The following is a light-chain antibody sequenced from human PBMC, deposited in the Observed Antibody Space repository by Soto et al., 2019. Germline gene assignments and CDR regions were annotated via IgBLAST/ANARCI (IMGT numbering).Light chain of an antibody. V-gene: IGKV3-20*01. Sequence: EIVLTQSPGTLSLSPGERATLSCRASQSVSSSYLAWYQQKPGQAPRLLIYGASSRATGIPDRVSASGSGTDFTLTISRLEPEDFAVYYCQQLGTFGQGTKVEIK. J-gene: IGKJ1*01. CDR2: GAS. CDR1: QSVSSSY. CDR3: QQLGT.